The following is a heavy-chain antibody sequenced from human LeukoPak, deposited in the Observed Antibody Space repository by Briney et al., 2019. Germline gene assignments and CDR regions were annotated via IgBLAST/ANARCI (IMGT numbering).Heavy chain of an antibody. Sequence: GGSLRLSCAASGFSVSNHYMAWVRQAPGKGLEWISHINSGTNDIYYADSVKGRFTISRDNARNSLFLQMNSLRADDTAIYYCARDQGGAGFDSWGQGTLVTVSS. J-gene: IGHJ4*02. D-gene: IGHD4-17*01. V-gene: IGHV3-11*06. CDR1: GFSVSNHY. CDR3: ARDQGGAGFDS. CDR2: INSGTNDI.